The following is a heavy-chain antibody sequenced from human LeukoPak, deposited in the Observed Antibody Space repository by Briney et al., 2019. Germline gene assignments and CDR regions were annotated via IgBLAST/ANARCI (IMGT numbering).Heavy chain of an antibody. D-gene: IGHD2-2*01. V-gene: IGHV1-2*02. CDR1: GYTFTGYY. CDR3: ARDIVVVPAADYYYGMDV. Sequence: ASVKVSCTASGYTFTGYYMHWVRQAPGQGLEWMGGINPNSGGTNYAQKFQGRVTMTRDTSISTAYMELSRLRSDDTAVYYCARDIVVVPAADYYYGMDVWGQGTTVTVSS. J-gene: IGHJ6*02. CDR2: INPNSGGT.